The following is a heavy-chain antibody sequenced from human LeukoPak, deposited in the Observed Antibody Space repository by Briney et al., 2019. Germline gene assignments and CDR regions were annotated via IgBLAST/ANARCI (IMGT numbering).Heavy chain of an antibody. Sequence: GGSLRFSCAASGFTFCSYSMNWLRQAPGKGLEWVTSTSSSSSYIYYAASGKGRFTISRDNAKNSLYLQMNSLRAEDTAVYYCARERQVDFWSGYYLGYFDYWGQGTLVTVSS. CDR2: TSSSSSYI. CDR3: ARERQVDFWSGYYLGYFDY. CDR1: GFTFCSYS. D-gene: IGHD3-3*01. J-gene: IGHJ4*02. V-gene: IGHV3-21*01.